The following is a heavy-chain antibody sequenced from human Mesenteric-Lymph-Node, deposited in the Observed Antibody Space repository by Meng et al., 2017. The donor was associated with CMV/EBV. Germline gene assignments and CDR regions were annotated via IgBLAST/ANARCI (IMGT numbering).Heavy chain of an antibody. V-gene: IGHV3-66*03. CDR1: GFTFTLYA. D-gene: IGHD3-3*01. CDR2: ILGNGIT. CDR3: ARDPGRSSGYAYDY. Sequence: GGSLRLSCAASGFTFTLYAINWVRQAPGKGLEWVSGILGNGITDYADSVKGRFTISRDNSKNTLYLQMNSLRAEDTAVYYCARDPGRSSGYAYDYWGQGTLVTVSS. J-gene: IGHJ4*02.